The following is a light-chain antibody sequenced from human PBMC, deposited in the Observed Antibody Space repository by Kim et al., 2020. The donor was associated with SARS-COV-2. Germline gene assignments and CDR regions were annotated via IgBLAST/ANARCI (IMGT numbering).Light chain of an antibody. Sequence: SLTISSTGPSRHLRCYPYFSSYQHHPAKAPNLILYAVPHLPSVVSNRFSGSKSRHTASLTISVLQAEDEADYYCSSYTSSSTYVFGTGTNVTVL. V-gene: IGLV2-14*03. J-gene: IGLJ1*01. CDR2: AVP. CDR3: SSYTSSSTYV. CDR1: SRHLRCYPY.